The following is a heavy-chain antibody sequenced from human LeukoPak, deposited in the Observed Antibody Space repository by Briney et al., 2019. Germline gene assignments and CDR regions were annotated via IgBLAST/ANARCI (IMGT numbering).Heavy chain of an antibody. V-gene: IGHV3-30*18. CDR2: ISYDGSNK. D-gene: IGHD5-24*01. CDR3: AKDQGYTWFFFDY. Sequence: GGSLRLSCAASGFTFSSYGMHWVRQAPGKGLEWVAVISYDGSNKYYADSVEGRFTISRDNSKNTLYLQMNSLRAEDMAVYYCAKDQGYTWFFFDYWGQGTLVTVSS. J-gene: IGHJ4*02. CDR1: GFTFSSYG.